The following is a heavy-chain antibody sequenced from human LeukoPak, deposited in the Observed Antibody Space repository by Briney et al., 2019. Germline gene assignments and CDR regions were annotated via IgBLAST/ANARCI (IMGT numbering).Heavy chain of an antibody. CDR2: ISSGSITK. V-gene: IGHV3-48*01. Sequence: GGSLRLSCEASGFTFSSYSMNWVRQAPGKGLGWISYISSGSITKYYADSVKGRFTISRDNAKRSLYLHMNSLRAEDTAVYYCARDQSGYCSSSSCPYYFAYWGQGALVTVSS. CDR3: ARDQSGYCSSSSCPYYFAY. J-gene: IGHJ4*02. CDR1: GFTFSSYS. D-gene: IGHD2-2*01.